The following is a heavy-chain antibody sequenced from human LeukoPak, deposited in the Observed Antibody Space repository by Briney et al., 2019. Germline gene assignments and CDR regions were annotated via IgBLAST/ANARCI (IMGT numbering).Heavy chain of an antibody. Sequence: ASVKVSCKASGGTFSSYAISWVRQAPGQGLEWMGWINPNSGGTNYAQKFQGRVTMTRNTSISTAYMELSSLRSEDTAVYYCARGLGSGSLFDYWGQGTLVTVSS. V-gene: IGHV1-8*02. J-gene: IGHJ4*02. D-gene: IGHD3-10*02. CDR2: INPNSGGT. CDR3: ARGLGSGSLFDY. CDR1: GGTFSSYA.